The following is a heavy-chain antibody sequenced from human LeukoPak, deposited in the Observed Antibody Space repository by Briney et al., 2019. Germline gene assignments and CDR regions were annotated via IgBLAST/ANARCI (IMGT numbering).Heavy chain of an antibody. V-gene: IGHV4-59*01. Sequence: SGTLSLTCTVSGGSISSYYWSWIRQPPGKGLEWIGYIYYSGSTNYNPSLKSRVTTSVDTSKNQSSLKLSSVTAADAAVYYCARVRRDGYNLDYWGQGTLVTVSS. CDR3: ARVRRDGYNLDY. J-gene: IGHJ4*02. CDR1: GGSISSYY. CDR2: IYYSGST. D-gene: IGHD5-24*01.